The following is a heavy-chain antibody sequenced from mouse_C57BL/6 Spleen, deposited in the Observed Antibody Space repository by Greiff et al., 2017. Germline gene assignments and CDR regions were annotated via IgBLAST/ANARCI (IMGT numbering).Heavy chain of an antibody. D-gene: IGHD3-3*01. CDR1: GYTFTSYW. J-gene: IGHJ4*01. Sequence: QVQLQQSGAELVKPGASVKLSCKASGYTFTSYWMHWVKQRPGQGLEWIGMIHPNSGSTNYNEKFKSKATLTVDKSSSTAYMQLSSLTSEDSAVYDCARAEGTGAMDYWGQGTSVTVSS. CDR2: IHPNSGST. V-gene: IGHV1-64*01. CDR3: ARAEGTGAMDY.